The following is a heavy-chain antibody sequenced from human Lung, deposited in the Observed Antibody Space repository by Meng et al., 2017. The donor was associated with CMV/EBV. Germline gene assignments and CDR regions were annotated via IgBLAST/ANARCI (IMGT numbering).Heavy chain of an antibody. J-gene: IGHJ4*02. CDR2: ISSAGTYI. Sequence: GGSLRLSCAASGFTFSDYGLSWVRQAPGKGLEWVSSISSAGTYIYYGNSLKGRFTISRDNAKNSLYLQMNSLRVDDTAMYYCARARGLPASSYYFEDWGQGDXVTGYS. CDR1: GFTFSDYG. CDR3: ARARGLPASSYYFED. V-gene: IGHV3-21*06. D-gene: IGHD6-6*01.